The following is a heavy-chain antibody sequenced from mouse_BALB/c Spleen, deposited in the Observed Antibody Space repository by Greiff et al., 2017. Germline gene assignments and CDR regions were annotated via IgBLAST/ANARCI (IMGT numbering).Heavy chain of an antibody. D-gene: IGHD2-4*01. CDR3: ARQGYDYDYAMDD. CDR1: GFAFSSYD. Sequence: EVQLQESGGGLVKPGGSLKLSCAASGFAFSSYDMSWVRQTPEKRLEWVAYISSGGGSTYYPDTVKGRFTISRDNAKNTLYLQMSSLKSEDTAMYYCARQGYDYDYAMDDWGQGTSVTVSS. J-gene: IGHJ4*01. V-gene: IGHV5-12-1*01. CDR2: ISSGGGST.